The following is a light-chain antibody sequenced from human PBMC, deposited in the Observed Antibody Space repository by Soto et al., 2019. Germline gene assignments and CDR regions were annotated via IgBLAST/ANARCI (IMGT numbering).Light chain of an antibody. CDR1: SSDVGSYNR. CDR3: SSYTSSSTYF. CDR2: EVS. V-gene: IGLV2-18*02. Sequence: QSVLTQPPSVSGSPGQSVTISCTGTSSDVGSYNRVSWYQQPPGTAPKLMIYEVSNRPSGVPDRFSGSKSGSTASLTISGLQAEDEADYYCSSYTSSSTYFFGTGTKVTVL. J-gene: IGLJ1*01.